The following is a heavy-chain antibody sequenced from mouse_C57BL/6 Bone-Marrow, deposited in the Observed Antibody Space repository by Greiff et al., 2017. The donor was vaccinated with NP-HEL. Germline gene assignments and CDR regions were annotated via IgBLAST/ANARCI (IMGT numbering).Heavy chain of an antibody. J-gene: IGHJ3*01. D-gene: IGHD2-1*01. CDR1: GYTFTSYW. CDR3: AREDYGNYEAWFAY. Sequence: QLKQPGAELVKPGASVKLSCKASGYTFTSYWMHWVKQRPGQGLEWIGMIHPNSGSTNYNEKFKSKATLTVDKSSSTAYMQLSSLTSEDSAVYYCAREDYGNYEAWFAYWGQGTLVTVSA. CDR2: IHPNSGST. V-gene: IGHV1-64*01.